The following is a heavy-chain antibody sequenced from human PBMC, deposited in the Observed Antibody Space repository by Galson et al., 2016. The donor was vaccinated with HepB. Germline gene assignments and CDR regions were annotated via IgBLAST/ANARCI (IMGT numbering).Heavy chain of an antibody. D-gene: IGHD3-10*01. CDR2: ISYDGNTH. J-gene: IGHJ6*02. CDR1: GFTFTAYS. CDR3: ARGPGNYNRGREHYYGMDV. Sequence: SLRLSCAASGFTFTAYSMNWVRQAPGKGLEWVAVISYDGNTHFYADSVKGRFAISRDNAKNTLYLHMNSLRGEDTTVYFCARGPGNYNRGREHYYGMDVWGQGTTVTVSS. V-gene: IGHV3-30*03.